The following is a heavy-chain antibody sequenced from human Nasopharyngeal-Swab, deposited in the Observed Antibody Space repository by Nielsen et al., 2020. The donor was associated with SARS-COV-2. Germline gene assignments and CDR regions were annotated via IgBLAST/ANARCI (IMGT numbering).Heavy chain of an antibody. Sequence: SETLSLTCTVSGGSISSGGYYWSWIRQHPGKGLEWIGYIYYSGSTYYNPSLKSRVTISVDTSKNQFSLKLSSVTAADKAVYYCAPHRRTWSAFDIWGQGTMVTVSS. J-gene: IGHJ3*02. CDR3: APHRRTWSAFDI. D-gene: IGHD2-15*01. V-gene: IGHV4-31*03. CDR2: IYYSGST. CDR1: GGSISSGGYY.